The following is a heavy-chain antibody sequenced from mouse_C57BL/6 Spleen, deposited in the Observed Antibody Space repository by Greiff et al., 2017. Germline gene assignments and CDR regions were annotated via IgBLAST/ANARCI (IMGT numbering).Heavy chain of an antibody. D-gene: IGHD3-2*02. CDR1: GYTFTSYW. CDR2: IYPGSGST. CDR3: ARSTAQTPGFAY. J-gene: IGHJ3*01. Sequence: VQLQQPGAELVKPGASVKMSCKASGYTFTSYWITWVKQRPGQGLEWIGDIYPGSGSTNYNEKFKSKATLTVDTSSSTAYMQLSSLTSEDSAVYYCARSTAQTPGFAYWGQGTLVTVSA. V-gene: IGHV1-55*01.